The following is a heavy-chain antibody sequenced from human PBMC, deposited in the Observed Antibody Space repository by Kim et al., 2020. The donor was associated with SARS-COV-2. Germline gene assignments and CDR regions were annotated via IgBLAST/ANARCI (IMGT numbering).Heavy chain of an antibody. CDR1: GFTFSNYW. J-gene: IGHJ4*02. D-gene: IGHD6-13*01. V-gene: IGHV3-7*01. CDR2: IKRDGSEK. CDR3: TSWGAGNY. Sequence: GGSLRLSCAASGFTFSNYWMSWVRQAPGKGLEWVANIKRDGSEKYYGDSVRGRFTISRDNAQNSLFLQMNSLRVEDTAVYYCTSWGAGNYWGPGTLVTVSS.